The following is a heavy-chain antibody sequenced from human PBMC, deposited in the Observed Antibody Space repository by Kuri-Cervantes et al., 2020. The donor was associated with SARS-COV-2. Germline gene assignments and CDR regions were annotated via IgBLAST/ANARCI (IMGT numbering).Heavy chain of an antibody. D-gene: IGHD6-19*01. V-gene: IGHV4-39*01. J-gene: IGHJ4*02. CDR2: IYYSGST. CDR3: ARRGAVAGTVPFFDY. CDR1: GGSISSSGHY. Sequence: SETLSLTCSVSGGSISSSGHYWGWIRQPPGKGLEWIGSIYYSGSTYYNPSLKSRVTISVDTSKNQFSLKLSSVTAADTAVYYCARRGAVAGTVPFFDYWGQGTRGTGSS.